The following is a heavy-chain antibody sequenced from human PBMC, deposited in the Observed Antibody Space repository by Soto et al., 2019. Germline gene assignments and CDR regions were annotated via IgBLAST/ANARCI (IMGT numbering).Heavy chain of an antibody. V-gene: IGHV3-48*02. Sequence: EVQLVESGGGLVQPGGSLRLSCAASGFTLSTYSMNWVRQAPGKGLEWVSYISSSSSTIYYADSVKGQFTISRDNAKNSLFLQMNSLRDEDTAVYYCTRGRPRELLYDCWGQGTLVTVSS. CDR2: ISSSSSTI. CDR3: TRGRPRELLYDC. J-gene: IGHJ4*02. D-gene: IGHD1-7*01. CDR1: GFTLSTYS.